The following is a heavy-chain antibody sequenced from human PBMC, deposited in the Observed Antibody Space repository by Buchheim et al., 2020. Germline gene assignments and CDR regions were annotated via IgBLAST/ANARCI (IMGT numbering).Heavy chain of an antibody. CDR2: INHSGST. CDR3: ARGRLSRGYCSSTSCYSYYYYYYMDV. CDR1: GGSFSGYY. D-gene: IGHD2-2*03. Sequence: QVQLQQWGAGLLKPSETLSLTCAVYGGSFSGYYWSWIRQPPGKGLEWIGEINHSGSTNYNPSLKSRVTISVDTSKNQFPLKLSSVTAADTAVYYCARGRLSRGYCSSTSCYSYYYYYYMDVWGKGTT. J-gene: IGHJ6*03. V-gene: IGHV4-34*01.